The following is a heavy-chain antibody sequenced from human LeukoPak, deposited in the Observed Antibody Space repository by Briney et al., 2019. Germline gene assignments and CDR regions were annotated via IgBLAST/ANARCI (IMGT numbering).Heavy chain of an antibody. V-gene: IGHV1-2*02. CDR2: INPNSGGT. Sequence: ASVKVSCKASGYTFTGYYMHWVRQAPGQGLEWMGWINPNSGGTNYAQKFQGRVTITADKSTSTAYMELSSLRSEDTAVYYCARVSAAGKLTFDYWGQGTLVTVSS. CDR3: ARVSAAGKLTFDY. CDR1: GYTFTGYY. D-gene: IGHD6-13*01. J-gene: IGHJ4*02.